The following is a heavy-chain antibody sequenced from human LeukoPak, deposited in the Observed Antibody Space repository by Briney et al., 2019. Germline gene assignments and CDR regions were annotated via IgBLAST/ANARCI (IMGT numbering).Heavy chain of an antibody. CDR2: IKPDGSEK. CDR3: SGRDSSRNPWAY. CDR1: GFTFSRFW. V-gene: IGHV3-7*01. J-gene: IGHJ4*02. Sequence: PGGSLRLSCAASGFTFSRFWMNWVRQAPGRGLEWVANIKPDGSEKYYVDSVKGRFTISRDNAKNSVFLQMNSLRAEDTAVYYCSGRDSSRNPWAYWGQGTLVSVAS. D-gene: IGHD2-2*01.